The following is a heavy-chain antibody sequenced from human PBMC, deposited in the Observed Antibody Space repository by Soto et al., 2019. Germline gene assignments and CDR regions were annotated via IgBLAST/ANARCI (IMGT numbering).Heavy chain of an antibody. CDR2: IIPMFGTA. Sequence: QVQLVQSGAEVKKPGSSVKVSCKGSGDTFHRHALSWVRQAPGQGLEWMGGIIPMFGTANYAQKFQGRVTITADTSTSTAYMELSSLRFEDTAFYYCAVIGYDLDYWGQRTLVAVSS. D-gene: IGHD5-12*01. J-gene: IGHJ4*02. CDR1: GDTFHRHA. V-gene: IGHV1-69*06. CDR3: AVIGYDLDY.